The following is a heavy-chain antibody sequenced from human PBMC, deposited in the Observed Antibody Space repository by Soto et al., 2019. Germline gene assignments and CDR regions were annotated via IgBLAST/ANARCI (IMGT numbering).Heavy chain of an antibody. V-gene: IGHV4-59*01. CDR2: ILYGGSS. CDR3: ARGAISTKIEY. J-gene: IGHJ4*01. CDR1: GISIDKNY. D-gene: IGHD2-2*02. Sequence: PSETLSLTCSVSGISIDKNYWPWIRQIPGKGLEWIGYILYGGSSSFNPSLKSRVTMSIDTSKSQFSLKLSSVTAADTAVYYCARGAISTKIEYWGHGTLVTVSS.